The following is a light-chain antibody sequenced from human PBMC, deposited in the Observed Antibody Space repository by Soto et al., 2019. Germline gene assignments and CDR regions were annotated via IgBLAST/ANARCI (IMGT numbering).Light chain of an antibody. CDR3: SSYASGSTLV. J-gene: IGLJ2*01. CDR1: TSDVGGYNY. Sequence: VLTQPASVSGSPGQSLTISCTGTTSDVGGYNYVSWYQQHPGKAPKLIIYDVNNRPSGVSNRFSGSKSGNTASLTISGLQAEDEADYYCSSYASGSTLVFGGGTQLTVL. V-gene: IGLV2-14*01. CDR2: DVN.